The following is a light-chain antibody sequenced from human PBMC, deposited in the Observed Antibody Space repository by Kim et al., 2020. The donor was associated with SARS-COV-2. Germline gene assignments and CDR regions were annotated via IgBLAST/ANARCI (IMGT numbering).Light chain of an antibody. CDR2: WAS. CDR1: QSVLYSSNNKSY. Sequence: DIVMTQSPDSLAVSLGERATINCKSSQSVLYSSNNKSYLAWYQQKPGQPPKLLIYWASTRECGVPDRFSGSGSGTDFTLTISSLQAEDVAVYYCQQYYSTPLTFGGGTKVDIK. J-gene: IGKJ4*01. CDR3: QQYYSTPLT. V-gene: IGKV4-1*01.